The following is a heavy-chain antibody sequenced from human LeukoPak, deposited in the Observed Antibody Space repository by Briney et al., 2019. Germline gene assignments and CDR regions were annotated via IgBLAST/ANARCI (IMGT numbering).Heavy chain of an antibody. CDR3: ARSSYYDTSGYYDY. CDR1: GGSFSGYY. V-gene: IGHV4-34*01. Sequence: SETLSLTCAVYGGSFSGYYWSWIRQPPGKGLEWIGEINHSGSTNYNPSLKSRVTISVDTSKNQFSLKLSSVTAADTAVYYCARSSYYDTSGYYDYWGQGALVTVSS. J-gene: IGHJ4*02. D-gene: IGHD3-22*01. CDR2: INHSGST.